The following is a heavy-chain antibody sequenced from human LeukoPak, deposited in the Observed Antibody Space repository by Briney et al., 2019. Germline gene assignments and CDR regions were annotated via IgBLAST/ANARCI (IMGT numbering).Heavy chain of an antibody. Sequence: PGGSLRLSCAVSGFIFSNYGMHWVRQAPGKGLEWGAFIGYDGSNKYYADSVKGRFTVSRDNSKNTLYLEMNSLRGEDTAVYYCVKRNSFYLDYWGQGTLVTVS. V-gene: IGHV3-30*02. CDR3: VKRNSFYLDY. D-gene: IGHD1-7*01. J-gene: IGHJ4*02. CDR1: GFIFSNYG. CDR2: IGYDGSNK.